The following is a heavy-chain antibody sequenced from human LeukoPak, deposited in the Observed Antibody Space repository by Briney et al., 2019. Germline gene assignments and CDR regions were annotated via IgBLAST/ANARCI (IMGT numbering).Heavy chain of an antibody. CDR3: ARASWVSSTDAVR. D-gene: IGHD3-16*01. CDR2: NRCNGET. Sequence: GGALRLSCAASGLSFSSFAMSWGRQSPARGLEWVSSNRCNGETFYADSVKGRFTLSRDSSRNTVYFQLNNLRVEDTAIYYCARASWVSSTDAVRWGQGTLVTVSS. J-gene: IGHJ4*02. CDR1: GLSFSSFA. V-gene: IGHV3-23*01.